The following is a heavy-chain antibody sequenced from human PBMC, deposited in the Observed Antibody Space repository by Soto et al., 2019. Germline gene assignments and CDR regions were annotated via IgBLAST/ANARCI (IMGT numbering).Heavy chain of an antibody. CDR2: IWYDGSNK. Sequence: QVQLVESGGGVVQPGRSLRLSCAASGFTFSSYGMHWVRQAPGKGLEWVAVIWYDGSNKYYADSVKGRVTISRDNSKNTLYLQMNSLRAEDTAVYYCAGHHSSSWHSIDYWGQGTLVTVSS. CDR3: AGHHSSSWHSIDY. D-gene: IGHD6-13*01. CDR1: GFTFSSYG. J-gene: IGHJ4*02. V-gene: IGHV3-33*01.